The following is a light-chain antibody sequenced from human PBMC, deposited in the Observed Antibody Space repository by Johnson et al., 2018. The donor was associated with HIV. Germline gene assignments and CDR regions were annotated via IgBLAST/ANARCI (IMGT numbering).Light chain of an antibody. CDR1: SSNIGNNY. Sequence: QSVLTQPPSVSAAPGQKVTISCSGSSSNIGNNYVSWYQQLPGTTPRLLIYRDNQRPSGVPDRFSGSKSGTSASLAISGLQAEDEADYYCAAWDDSLDGSYVLGTGTKVTVL. CDR3: AAWDDSLDGSYV. CDR2: RDN. V-gene: IGLV1-47*01. J-gene: IGLJ1*01.